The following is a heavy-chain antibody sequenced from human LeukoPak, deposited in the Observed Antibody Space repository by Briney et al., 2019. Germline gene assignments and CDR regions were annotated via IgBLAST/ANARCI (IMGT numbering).Heavy chain of an antibody. CDR3: ARTLRPPAYYGDYSAFDY. J-gene: IGHJ4*02. V-gene: IGHV3-30*02. D-gene: IGHD4-17*01. CDR2: MQYDGSVE. CDR1: GFSFSNYG. Sequence: GGSLRLSCVASGFSFSNYGTHWVRQAPGKGLEWVTFMQYDGSVEFYADSVKGRFTISRDNSKNTLYLQMNSLRAEDTAVYYCARTLRPPAYYGDYSAFDYWGQGTLVTVSS.